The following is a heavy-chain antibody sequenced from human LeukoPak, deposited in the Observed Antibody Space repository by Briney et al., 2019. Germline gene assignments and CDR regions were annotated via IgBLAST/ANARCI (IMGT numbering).Heavy chain of an antibody. CDR3: ATELAMAGTFDY. Sequence: GGSLRLSCAASGFTFSSYRMNWGRQAPGKGLEWGSTISGGSGFIYYADSVKDRFSISRDNAKNSLYLQMSSLRPEDTAVYYCATELAMAGTFDYWGQGTLVTVSS. J-gene: IGHJ4*02. D-gene: IGHD6-19*01. CDR2: ISGGSGFI. CDR1: GFTFSSYR. V-gene: IGHV3-21*01.